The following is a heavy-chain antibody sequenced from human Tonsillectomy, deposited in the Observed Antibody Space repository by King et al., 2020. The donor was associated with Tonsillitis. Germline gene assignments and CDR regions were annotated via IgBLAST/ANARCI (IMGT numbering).Heavy chain of an antibody. V-gene: IGHV1-46*01. CDR1: GYTFTSYH. J-gene: IGHJ4*02. CDR3: AREKTGAAYFDY. Sequence: VQLVESGVEVTTPGASVKVSCKASGYTFTSYHIHWVRQAPGQGLEWMGTIYGSSGSTNYAQTFQGRVTMSGDTSTSTVYMDLSSLRSEDTAVYYCAREKTGAAYFDYWGQGILVTVSS. CDR2: IYGSSGST. D-gene: IGHD1-1*01.